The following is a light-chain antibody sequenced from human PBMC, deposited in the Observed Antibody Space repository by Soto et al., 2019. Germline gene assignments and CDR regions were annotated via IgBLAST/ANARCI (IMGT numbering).Light chain of an antibody. CDR1: SSNIGSNH. J-gene: IGLJ3*02. V-gene: IGLV1-44*01. Sequence: QSVLTQPPSASETPGQRVTISCSGSSSNIGSNHVYWYQHLPGTAPKLVIFGNRNRPSGVPERFSGSKSGTSASLAITGLQAEDEADYYCQAYDYILTASVFGGGTKLTVL. CDR3: QAYDYILTASV. CDR2: GNR.